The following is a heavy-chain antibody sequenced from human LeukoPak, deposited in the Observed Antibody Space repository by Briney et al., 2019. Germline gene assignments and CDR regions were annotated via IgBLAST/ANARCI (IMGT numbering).Heavy chain of an antibody. J-gene: IGHJ4*02. V-gene: IGHV3-11*01. D-gene: IGHD2-15*01. CDR1: GFTFSDYY. CDR3: ARESRYCSGGSCYYRERYFDY. Sequence: GGSLRLSCAASGFTFSDYYMSWIRQAPGKGLEWVSYVSSSSSTIYYADSVKGRFTISRDNAKNSLYLQMNSLRAEDTAVYYCARESRYCSGGSCYYRERYFDYWGQGTLVTVSS. CDR2: VSSSSSTI.